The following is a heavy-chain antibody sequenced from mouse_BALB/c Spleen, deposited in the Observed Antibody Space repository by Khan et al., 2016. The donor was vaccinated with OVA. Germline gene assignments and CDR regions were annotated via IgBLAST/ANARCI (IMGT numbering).Heavy chain of an antibody. CDR1: GFSLTTYG. V-gene: IGHV2-2*02. J-gene: IGHJ3*01. D-gene: IGHD2-4*01. Sequence: QVQLKESGPGLVQPSQSLSITCTVSGFSLTTYGVHWVRQSPGKGLEWLGVIWSGGSTDYNAAFISRLSISKHSSKSQFFFKMNSLQVNDTAIYYCARNYDYDEGLAYWGQGTLVTVSA. CDR3: ARNYDYDEGLAY. CDR2: IWSGGST.